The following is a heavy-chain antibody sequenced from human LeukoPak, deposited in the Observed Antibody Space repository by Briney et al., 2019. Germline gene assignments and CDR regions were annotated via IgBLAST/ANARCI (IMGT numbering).Heavy chain of an antibody. CDR2: IYYSGST. J-gene: IGHJ6*02. V-gene: IGHV4-59*01. Sequence: SETLSLTCAVSGGSISSYYWSWIRQPPGKGLEWIGYIYYSGSTNYNPSLKSRVTISVDTSKNQFSLKLSSVTAADTAVYYCARAGRYYYYGMDVWGQGTKVTVSS. CDR1: GGSISSYY. CDR3: ARAGRYYYYGMDV.